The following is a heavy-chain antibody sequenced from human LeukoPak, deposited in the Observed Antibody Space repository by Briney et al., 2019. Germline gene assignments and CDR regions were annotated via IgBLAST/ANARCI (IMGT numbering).Heavy chain of an antibody. CDR1: GGSISSYY. D-gene: IGHD3-22*01. J-gene: IGHJ5*02. CDR2: IYYSGST. CDR3: ARRYDSSGYWNWFDP. Sequence: SETLSLTCTVSGGSISSYYWSWIRQPPGKGLEWIGYIYYSGSTNYNPSLRSRVTISVDTSKNQFSLKLSSVTAADTAVYYCARRYDSSGYWNWFDPWGQGTLVTVSS. V-gene: IGHV4-59*08.